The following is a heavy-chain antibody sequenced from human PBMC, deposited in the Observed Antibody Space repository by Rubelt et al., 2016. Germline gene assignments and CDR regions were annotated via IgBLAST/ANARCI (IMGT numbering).Heavy chain of an antibody. V-gene: IGHV3-21*04. Sequence: RGLDWVSSISSSSDYIYYADSVKGRFTISRDNSKNTLYLQMNSLRAEDTAVYYCAKDGGRSSGRWYFDLWGRGTLVTVSS. J-gene: IGHJ2*01. CDR3: AKDGGRSSGRWYFDL. D-gene: IGHD6-19*01. CDR2: ISSSSDYI.